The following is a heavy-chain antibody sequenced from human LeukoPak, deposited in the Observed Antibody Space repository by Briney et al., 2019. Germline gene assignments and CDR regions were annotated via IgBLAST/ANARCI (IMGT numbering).Heavy chain of an antibody. V-gene: IGHV3-30*18. CDR2: ISYDGSNK. CDR1: GFTFSSYG. J-gene: IGHJ5*02. Sequence: GGSLRLSCAASGFTFSSYGMHWVRQAPGKGLEWVAVISYDGSNKYYADSVKGRFTISRDNSKNTLYLQMNSLRAEDTAVYYCAKDLRRQRLGNWFDPWGQGTLVTVSS. CDR3: AKDLRRQRLGNWFDP. D-gene: IGHD6-25*01.